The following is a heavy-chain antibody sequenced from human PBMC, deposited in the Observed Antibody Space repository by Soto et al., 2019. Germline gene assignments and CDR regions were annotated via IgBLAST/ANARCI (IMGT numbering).Heavy chain of an antibody. CDR3: AHRKGWIAVAGTNAFDI. CDR1: GFSLSTSGVG. V-gene: IGHV2-5*02. Sequence: SGPTLVNPTQTPTLTCTFSGFSLSTSGVGVGWIRQPPGKALEWLALIYWDDDKRYSPSLKSRLTITKDTSKNQVVLTMTNMDPVDTATYYCAHRKGWIAVAGTNAFDIWGQGTMVTVSS. D-gene: IGHD6-19*01. J-gene: IGHJ3*02. CDR2: IYWDDDK.